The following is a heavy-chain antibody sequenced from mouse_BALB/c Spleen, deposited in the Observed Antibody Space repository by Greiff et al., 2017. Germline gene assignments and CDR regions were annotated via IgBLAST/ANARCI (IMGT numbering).Heavy chain of an antibody. D-gene: IGHD1-1*01. Sequence: EVKLVESGGGLVKPGGSLKLSCAASGFTFSSYTMSWVRQTPEKRLEWVATISSGGSYTYYPDSVKGRFTISRDNAKNTLYLQMSSLKSEDTAMYYCTRVLATDYAMDYWGQGTSVTVSS. V-gene: IGHV5-6-4*01. CDR1: GFTFSSYT. CDR3: TRVLATDYAMDY. CDR2: ISSGGSYT. J-gene: IGHJ4*01.